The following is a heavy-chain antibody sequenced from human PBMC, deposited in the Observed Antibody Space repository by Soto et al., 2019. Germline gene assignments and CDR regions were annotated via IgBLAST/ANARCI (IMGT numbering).Heavy chain of an antibody. V-gene: IGHV1-18*01. CDR3: ARDFSRGVWGSYRRFDY. D-gene: IGHD3-16*02. CDR2: ISAYNGNT. Sequence: QVQLVQSGAEVKKPGASVKVSCKASGYTFTSYGISWVRQAPGQGLEWMGWISAYNGNTNYAQKDQGRVTKTTNPSTRTAYMELTSLRSDDTAVYYRARDFSRGVWGSYRRFDYWGQGSLVTVSS. CDR1: GYTFTSYG. J-gene: IGHJ4*02.